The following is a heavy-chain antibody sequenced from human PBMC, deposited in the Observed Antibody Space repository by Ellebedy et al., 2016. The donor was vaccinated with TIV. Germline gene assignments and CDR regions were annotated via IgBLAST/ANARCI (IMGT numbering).Heavy chain of an antibody. J-gene: IGHJ6*02. D-gene: IGHD3-22*01. V-gene: IGHV1-2*02. Sequence: AASVKVSCKASGYTFTGYYIHWVRQAPGQGLEWMGWINPNSGGPKYKQMFQGRVTMTRDTSISTAYLELSRLRSDDTAVYYCARWKLYDSSGYYYMDNYYGMDVWGQGTTVTVSS. CDR3: ARWKLYDSSGYYYMDNYYGMDV. CDR1: GYTFTGYY. CDR2: INPNSGGP.